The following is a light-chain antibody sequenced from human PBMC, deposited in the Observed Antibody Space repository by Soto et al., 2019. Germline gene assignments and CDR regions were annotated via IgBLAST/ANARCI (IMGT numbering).Light chain of an antibody. CDR1: TSDIGTNA. CDR2: TNN. Sequence: QSVLTQPPSASGSPGQRVIVSCSGSTSDIGTNAVNWFQHLPGTAPKLLIYTNNQRPSGVPDRFSGSESGTSASLAISGLQSEDEADYYCATWHDSFYVFGTGTKLTVL. J-gene: IGLJ1*01. V-gene: IGLV1-44*01. CDR3: ATWHDSFYV.